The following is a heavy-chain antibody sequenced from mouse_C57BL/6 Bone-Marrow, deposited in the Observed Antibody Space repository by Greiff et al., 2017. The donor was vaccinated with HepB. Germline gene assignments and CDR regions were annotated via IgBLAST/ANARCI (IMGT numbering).Heavy chain of an antibody. Sequence: VQLQQSGPELVKPGASVKIPCKASGYTFTDYNMDWVKQSHGKSLEWIGDINPNNGGTIYNQKFKGKATLTVDKSSSTAYMELRSLTSEDTAVYYCARFNFGTGRGYYFDYWGQGTTLTVSS. CDR3: ARFNFGTGRGYYFDY. CDR2: INPNNGGT. CDR1: GYTFTDYN. V-gene: IGHV1-18*01. J-gene: IGHJ2*01. D-gene: IGHD4-1*01.